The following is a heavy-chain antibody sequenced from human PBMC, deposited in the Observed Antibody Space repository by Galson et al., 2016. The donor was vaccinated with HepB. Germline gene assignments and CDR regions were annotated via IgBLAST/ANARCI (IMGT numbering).Heavy chain of an antibody. CDR1: GGPISSSSFY. CDR2: IYYSGST. D-gene: IGHD3-22*01. J-gene: IGHJ4*02. CDR3: VRPLFYYESSAGDY. V-gene: IGHV4-39*01. Sequence: ETLSLTCTVSGGPISSSSFYWGWVRQPPGKGLEWIGSIYYSGSTDYNPSLKSRATISVDTSKNQLSLKLSPVTAADTAVYYCVRPLFYYESSAGDYWGQGTLVTVSS.